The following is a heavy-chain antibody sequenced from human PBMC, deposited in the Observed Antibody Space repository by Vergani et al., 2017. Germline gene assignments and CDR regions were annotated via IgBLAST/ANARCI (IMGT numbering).Heavy chain of an antibody. CDR2: IQFDGSNQ. J-gene: IGHJ4*02. CDR3: AKHFRGWGIDY. CDR1: GFTLSNYD. V-gene: IGHV3-30*02. D-gene: IGHD3-16*01. Sequence: QVQLVESGGGVVQRGGSLRPPCATFGFTLSNYDMQWIRQGPGKGLEFVAFIQFDGSNQYYADSVKGRFTLSRDLSKNTLYLQMNSLRTDDTATYYCAKHFRGWGIDYWGQGTQVIVSS.